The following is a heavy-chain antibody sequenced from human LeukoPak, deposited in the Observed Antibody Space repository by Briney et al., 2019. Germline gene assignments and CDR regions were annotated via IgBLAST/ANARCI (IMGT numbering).Heavy chain of an antibody. V-gene: IGHV1-2*02. CDR1: GYTFTGYY. D-gene: IGHD3-22*01. J-gene: IGHJ5*02. CDR3: ARDSQRYYYDSSGYYWNWFDP. Sequence: ASVKVSCKASGYTFTGYYMHWVRQAPGQGLEWMGWINPNTGDTNYAQKFQGRVTMTRDTSISTAYMELSRLRSDDTAVYYCARDSQRYYYDSSGYYWNWFDPWGQGTLVTASS. CDR2: INPNTGDT.